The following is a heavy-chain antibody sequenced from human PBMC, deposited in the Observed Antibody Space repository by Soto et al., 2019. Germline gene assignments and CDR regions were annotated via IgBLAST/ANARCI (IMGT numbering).Heavy chain of an antibody. CDR2: ISGSGGST. V-gene: IGHV3-23*01. D-gene: IGHD3-10*01. CDR1: GFTFSDYY. Sequence: GGSLRLSCAASGFTFSDYYMSWVRQAPGKGLEWVSAISGSGGSTYYADSVKGRFTISRDNSKNTLYLQMNSLRAEDTAVYYCAKYYGSGTLYPYYFDYWGQGTLVTVSS. J-gene: IGHJ4*02. CDR3: AKYYGSGTLYPYYFDY.